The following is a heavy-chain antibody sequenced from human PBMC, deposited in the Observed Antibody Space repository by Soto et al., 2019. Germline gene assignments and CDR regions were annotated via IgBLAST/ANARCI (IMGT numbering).Heavy chain of an antibody. J-gene: IGHJ4*02. CDR3: AGGIAARPLGY. CDR2: IYHCGST. V-gene: IGHV4-30-2*01. CDR1: GGSISSGGYS. Sequence: QLQLQESGSGLVKPSQTLSLTCAVSGGSISSGGYSWSWIRQPPGTGLEWIGYIYHCGSTYYNPPLKSRVSISVDRSKNQFYLKLSSVTAADTAVYYCAGGIAARPLGYWGQGTLVTVSS. D-gene: IGHD6-6*01.